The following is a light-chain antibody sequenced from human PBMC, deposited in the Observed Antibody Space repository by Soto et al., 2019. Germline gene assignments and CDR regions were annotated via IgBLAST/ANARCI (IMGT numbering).Light chain of an antibody. CDR2: QDS. CDR3: QAWDSSTPSDV. CDR1: KLGDKY. V-gene: IGLV3-1*01. Sequence: SYELTQPPSVSVSPGQTASITCSGDKLGDKYACWYQQKPGQSPVLVIYQDSKRPSGIPERFSGSNSGNTATLTISGTQAMDEADYYCQAWDSSTPSDVFGTGTKLTVL. J-gene: IGLJ1*01.